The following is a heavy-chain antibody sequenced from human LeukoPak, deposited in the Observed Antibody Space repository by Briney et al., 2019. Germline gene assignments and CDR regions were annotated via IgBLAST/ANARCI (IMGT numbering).Heavy chain of an antibody. CDR3: ARSPNLRDYYDSSDYYYGLGY. D-gene: IGHD3-22*01. V-gene: IGHV1-8*01. J-gene: IGHJ4*02. Sequence: ASVKVSCKASGYTFTNYDINWVRQAPGQGLEWMGWMNPNSGNTGYAQKFQGRVTMTRNTSISTAYMELSSLRSEDTTVYYCARSPNLRDYYDSSDYYYGLGYWGQGTLVTVSS. CDR1: GYTFTNYD. CDR2: MNPNSGNT.